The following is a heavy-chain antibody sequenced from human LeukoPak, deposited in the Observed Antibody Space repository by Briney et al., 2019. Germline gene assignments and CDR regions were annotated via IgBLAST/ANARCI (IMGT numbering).Heavy chain of an antibody. CDR2: INHSGST. Sequence: PSETLSLTCAVYGGSFSGYYWSWIRQPPGKGLEWIGEINHSGSTNYNPSLKSRVTISVDTSKNQLSLKLSSVTAADTAVYYCARDGYYGSGSTNFDYWGQGTLVTVSS. D-gene: IGHD3-10*01. J-gene: IGHJ4*02. V-gene: IGHV4-34*01. CDR3: ARDGYYGSGSTNFDY. CDR1: GGSFSGYY.